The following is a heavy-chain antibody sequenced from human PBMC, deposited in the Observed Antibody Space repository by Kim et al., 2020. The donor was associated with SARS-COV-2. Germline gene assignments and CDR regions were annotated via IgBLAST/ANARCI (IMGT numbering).Heavy chain of an antibody. V-gene: IGHV4-34*01. D-gene: IGHD1-26*01. J-gene: IGHJ4*02. CDR3: ARVLARPYFDY. Sequence: TNSNPSLKSRVTISVDTSKNQFSLKLSSVTAADTAVYYCARVLARPYFDYWGQGTLVTVSS. CDR2: T.